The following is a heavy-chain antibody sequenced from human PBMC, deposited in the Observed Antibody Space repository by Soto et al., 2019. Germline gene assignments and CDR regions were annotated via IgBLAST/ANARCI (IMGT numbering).Heavy chain of an antibody. Sequence: EVQLVESGGGLVQPGRSLKLSCAASGFSFDDYAMHWVRQVPGKGLEWVSGRSWNSDTIAYADSVKGRFSISRDNTRTSLHLQMNSRRREDTALYYCARDMRRYINDWHVEGFGFNYAMDFWGQGTTVTVSS. V-gene: IGHV3-9*01. CDR1: GFSFDDYA. CDR3: ARDMRRYINDWHVEGFGFNYAMDF. D-gene: IGHD1-1*01. J-gene: IGHJ6*02. CDR2: RSWNSDTI.